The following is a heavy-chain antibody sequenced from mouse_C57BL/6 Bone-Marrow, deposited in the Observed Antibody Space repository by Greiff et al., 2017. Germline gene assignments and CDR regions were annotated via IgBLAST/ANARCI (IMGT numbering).Heavy chain of an antibody. D-gene: IGHD1-1*01. CDR1: GFTFTDYY. CDR3: ARKSSLYYYAMDY. CDR2: VYPYNGGT. J-gene: IGHJ4*01. Sequence: VQLKESGPVLVKPGPSVKISCKASGFTFTDYYMHWVKQSHGKSLEWIGLVYPYNGGTSYNQKFKGKATLTVDTSSSTAYMELNSLTSKDSAVYYCARKSSLYYYAMDYWGQGTSVTVSS. V-gene: IGHV1-36*01.